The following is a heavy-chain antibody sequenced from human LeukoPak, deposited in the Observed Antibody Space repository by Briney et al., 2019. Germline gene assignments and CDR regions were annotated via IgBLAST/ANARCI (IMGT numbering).Heavy chain of an antibody. D-gene: IGHD5-12*01. CDR3: AKAAGSGYDC. CDR2: ISSSSSYI. Sequence: GGSLRLSCAASGFTFSSYSMNWVRQDPGKGLEGVSSISSSSSYIYYADSVKGRFTISRDNAKNSLYLQMNSLRAEDAAVYYCAKAAGSGYDCWGQGTLVTVSS. CDR1: GFTFSSYS. J-gene: IGHJ4*02. V-gene: IGHV3-21*01.